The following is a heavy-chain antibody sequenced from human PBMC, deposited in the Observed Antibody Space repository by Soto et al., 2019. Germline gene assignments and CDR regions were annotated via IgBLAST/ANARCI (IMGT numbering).Heavy chain of an antibody. CDR1: GFTSGFNFSRSA. CDR2: ISAGGGVT. Sequence: GGSLRLSCTASGFTSGFNFSRSAMSWVRHGPGKGLEWVSFISAGGGVTYYADSVKGRFTISRDNSKSTLYLQMYSLRADDTAVYYCASSEDSFNYYWGQGTLVTVSS. V-gene: IGHV3-23*01. J-gene: IGHJ4*02. D-gene: IGHD2-15*01. CDR3: ASSEDSFNYY.